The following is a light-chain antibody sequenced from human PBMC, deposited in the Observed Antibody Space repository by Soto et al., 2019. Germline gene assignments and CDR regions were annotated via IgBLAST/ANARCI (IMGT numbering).Light chain of an antibody. Sequence: SYELTQPPSVSVAPGETARISCGGNNVGSRSVHWYQQKPGQAPFLVIYYDSDRPSGIPERFSGSNSGNTATLIISRVEAGDEADYYCQVWEATGDQVVFCGGTKLTVL. CDR3: QVWEATGDQVV. CDR2: YDS. V-gene: IGLV3-21*01. J-gene: IGLJ2*01. CDR1: NVGSRS.